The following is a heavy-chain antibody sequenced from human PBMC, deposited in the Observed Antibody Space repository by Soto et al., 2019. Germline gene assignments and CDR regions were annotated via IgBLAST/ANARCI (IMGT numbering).Heavy chain of an antibody. CDR2: IYNSGST. D-gene: IGHD3-22*01. CDR1: GGSISSTGYY. Sequence: QLQLQESGPGLVKPSETLSLPCSVSGGSISSTGYYWVWIRLPPGKGLEWIGSIYNSGSTYYNPSLKSRVTISVDTSNNLFSLRLSSVTASDTAVYYCARGRTTMTVSFSSRGGNWFDPWGQGTLVTVSS. CDR3: ARGRTTMTVSFSSRGGNWFDP. V-gene: IGHV4-39*01. J-gene: IGHJ5*02.